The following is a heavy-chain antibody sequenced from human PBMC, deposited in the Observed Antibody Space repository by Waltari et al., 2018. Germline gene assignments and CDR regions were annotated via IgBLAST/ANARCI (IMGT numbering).Heavy chain of an antibody. CDR2: IYYSGST. CDR3: ARGGSYSPDFDY. Sequence: QVQLQESGPGLVKPSETLSLPCTVSGGSISSYYWSWIRQPPGKGLEWIGYIYYSGSTNYNPSLKSRVTISVDTSKNQFSLKLSSVTAADTAVYYCARGGSYSPDFDYWGQGTLVTVSS. CDR1: GGSISSYY. V-gene: IGHV4-59*01. J-gene: IGHJ4*02. D-gene: IGHD1-26*01.